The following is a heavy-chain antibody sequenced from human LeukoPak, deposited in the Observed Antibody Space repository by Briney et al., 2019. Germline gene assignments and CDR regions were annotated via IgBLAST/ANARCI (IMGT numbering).Heavy chain of an antibody. CDR2: ISGSGGST. J-gene: IGHJ4*02. V-gene: IGHV3-23*01. CDR1: GFTFSSYG. D-gene: IGHD3-22*01. Sequence: PGGTLRLSCAASGFTFSSYGMSWVRQAPGKGLEWVSAISGSGGSTYYADSVKGRFTISRDNSKNTLYLQMNSLRAEDTAVYYCAKDKYYYDSSGYPGPFDYWGQGTLVTVSS. CDR3: AKDKYYYDSSGYPGPFDY.